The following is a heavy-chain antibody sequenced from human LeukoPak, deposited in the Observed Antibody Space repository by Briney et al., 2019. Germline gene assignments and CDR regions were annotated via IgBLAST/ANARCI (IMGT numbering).Heavy chain of an antibody. V-gene: IGHV4-39*07. Sequence: PSETLSLTCTVSGGSISSSSYYWGWIRRPPGKGLEWIGSIYYSGSTYYNPSLKSRVTISVDTSKNQFSLKLSSVTAADTAVYYCARGKLPTQKAGPFDYWGQGTLVTVSS. CDR2: IYYSGST. CDR1: GGSISSSSYY. CDR3: ARGKLPTQKAGPFDY. J-gene: IGHJ4*02. D-gene: IGHD1-26*01.